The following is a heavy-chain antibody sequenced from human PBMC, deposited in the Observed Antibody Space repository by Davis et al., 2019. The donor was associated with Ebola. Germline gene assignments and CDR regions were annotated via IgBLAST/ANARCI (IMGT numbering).Heavy chain of an antibody. CDR1: GFTFSSYG. Sequence: PGGSLRLSCAASGFTFSSYGMHWVRQAPGKGLEWVAVIWYDGSNKYYAESVKGRFTISRDNSKNTLYLQMNRLRAEDTAVYYCARGKAVAGVPEYFQHWGQGTLVTVSS. CDR3: ARGKAVAGVPEYFQH. V-gene: IGHV3-33*01. CDR2: IWYDGSNK. J-gene: IGHJ1*01. D-gene: IGHD6-19*01.